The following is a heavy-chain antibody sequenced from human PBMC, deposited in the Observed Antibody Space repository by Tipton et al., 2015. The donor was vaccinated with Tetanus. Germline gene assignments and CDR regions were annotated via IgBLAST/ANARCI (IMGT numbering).Heavy chain of an antibody. CDR2: VIYDGTS. CDR1: GVSVRSYY. V-gene: IGHV4-59*02. J-gene: IGHJ4*02. D-gene: IGHD3-3*01. CDR3: ARANYDSFKKGPFDS. Sequence: TLSLTCTVSGVSVRSYYWSWIRQSPDKGLEWLGDVIYDGTSYYNPALNSRGKISLDKSMKQVSLTLTSVTAADTAVYYCARANYDSFKKGPFDSWGQGSLVIVSS.